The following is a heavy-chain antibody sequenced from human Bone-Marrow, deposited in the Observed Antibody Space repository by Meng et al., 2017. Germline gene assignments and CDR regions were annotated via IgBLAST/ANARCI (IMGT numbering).Heavy chain of an antibody. CDR3: ARDSSGPGY. V-gene: IGHV3-66*01. Sequence: EVQLVESGGGLVQPGGSLRLSCAASGLTVSSNYMSWVRQAPGKGLEWVSVIYTAGGTYYADSVKGRFTIFRDNSKNTLYLQMNSLRAEDTAVYYCARDSSGPGYWGQGTLVTVSS. J-gene: IGHJ4*02. CDR2: IYTAGGT. CDR1: GLTVSSNY. D-gene: IGHD6-19*01.